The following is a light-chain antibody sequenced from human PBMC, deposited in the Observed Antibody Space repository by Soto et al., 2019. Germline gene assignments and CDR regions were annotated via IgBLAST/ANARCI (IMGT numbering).Light chain of an antibody. Sequence: QLVLTQSPSASASLGASVKLTCTLSRGHSSYAIAWPQQQPEKGPRYLMKLNSDGSHSKGDGIPDRFSGSSSGAERYLTISSLQSEDEADYYCQTWGTGMVFGGGTKLTVL. CDR3: QTWGTGMV. CDR1: RGHSSYA. CDR2: LNSDGSH. J-gene: IGLJ2*01. V-gene: IGLV4-69*01.